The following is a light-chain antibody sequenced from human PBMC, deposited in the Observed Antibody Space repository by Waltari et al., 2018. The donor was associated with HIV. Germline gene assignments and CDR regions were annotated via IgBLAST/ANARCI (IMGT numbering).Light chain of an antibody. J-gene: IGLJ1*01. V-gene: IGLV1-47*01. CDR1: NSNIGSNF. CDR3: ASWDDKLRGHV. CDR2: RND. Sequence: QSTLTQPPSLSGTPGQRLTIPCFGNNSNIGSNFVFWYRQISGKAPNLLLFRNDQRPSGVGDRVSGSRSGASASLVITGLRVDDEADYYCASWDDKLRGHVFGSGTTVSV.